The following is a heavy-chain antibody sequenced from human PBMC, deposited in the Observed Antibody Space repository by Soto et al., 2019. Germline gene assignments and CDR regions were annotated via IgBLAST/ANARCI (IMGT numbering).Heavy chain of an antibody. D-gene: IGHD2-15*01. V-gene: IGHV4-59*08. CDR2: IYYSGST. Sequence: PSETLSLTCTVSGGSISSYYWSWIRQPPGKGLEWIGYIYYSGSTNYNPPLKSRVTISVDTSKNQFSLKLSSVTAADTAVYYCASRFYCSGGSCYPFDFDYSGQGTLVTVST. CDR1: GGSISSYY. J-gene: IGHJ4*02. CDR3: ASRFYCSGGSCYPFDFDY.